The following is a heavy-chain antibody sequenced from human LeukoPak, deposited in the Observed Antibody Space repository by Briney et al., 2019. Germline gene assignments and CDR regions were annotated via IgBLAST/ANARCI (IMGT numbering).Heavy chain of an antibody. CDR3: ARFGPGIAAAYYYGMDV. CDR2: INPNSGNT. Sequence: ASVKVSCKASGYTFTGYYMRWVRQAPGQGLEWMGWINPNSGNTGYAQKFQGRVTMTRNTSISTAYMELSSLRSEDTAVYYCARFGPGIAAAYYYGMDVWGQGTTVTVSS. J-gene: IGHJ6*02. V-gene: IGHV1-8*02. D-gene: IGHD6-13*01. CDR1: GYTFTGYY.